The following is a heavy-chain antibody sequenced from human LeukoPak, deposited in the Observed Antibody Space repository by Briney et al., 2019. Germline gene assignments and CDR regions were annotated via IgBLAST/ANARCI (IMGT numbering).Heavy chain of an antibody. CDR1: GGSISSSSYY. Sequence: PSETLSLTCTVSGGSISSSSYYWGWIRQPPGKGLEWIGSIYYSGSTYYNPSLKSRVTISVDTSKNQFSLKLSSVTAADTAVYYCARGFRQWELLGIGYWGQGTLVTVSS. V-gene: IGHV4-39*07. CDR2: IYYSGST. J-gene: IGHJ4*02. CDR3: ARGFRQWELLGIGY. D-gene: IGHD1-26*01.